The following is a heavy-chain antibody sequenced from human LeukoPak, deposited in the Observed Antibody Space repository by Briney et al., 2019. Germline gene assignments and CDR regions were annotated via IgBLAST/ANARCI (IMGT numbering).Heavy chain of an antibody. D-gene: IGHD6-19*01. Sequence: SETLSLTCAVYGGSFSGYYWSWIRQPPGKGLEWIGEINHSGSTNYNPSLKSRVTISVDTSKNQLSLKLSSVTAADTAVYYCARAGWLGPFDYWGQGTLVTVSS. J-gene: IGHJ4*02. CDR2: INHSGST. V-gene: IGHV4-34*01. CDR1: GGSFSGYY. CDR3: ARAGWLGPFDY.